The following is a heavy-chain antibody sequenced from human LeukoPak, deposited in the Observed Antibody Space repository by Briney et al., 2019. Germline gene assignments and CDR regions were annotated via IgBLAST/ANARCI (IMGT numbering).Heavy chain of an antibody. CDR3: AKDEVGAPVDYFDH. J-gene: IGHJ4*02. CDR2: IKSKTDGGTT. V-gene: IGHV3-15*01. D-gene: IGHD1-26*01. Sequence: GGSLRLSCAASGFTFSIAWMTRVRQALGKGLEWVGRIKSKTDGGTTDYAAPVKGRFTISRDDSKNTLYLQMNSLRADDTAVYYCAKDEVGAPVDYFDHWGQGTLVTVSS. CDR1: GFTFSIAW.